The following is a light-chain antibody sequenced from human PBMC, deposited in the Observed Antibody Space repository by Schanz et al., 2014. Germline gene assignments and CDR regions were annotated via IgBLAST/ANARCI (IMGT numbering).Light chain of an antibody. CDR1: SSNIGAGYD. CDR2: TNI. J-gene: IGLJ2*01. V-gene: IGLV1-40*01. CDR3: QSYDSILSGVV. Sequence: QSVLTQPPSVSGAPGQRVTISCTGSSSNIGAGYDVHWYQQPPGAAPKLLMFTNIHRPAGVPDRFSGSKSGTSASLAISGLQAEDEAYYYCQSYDSILSGVVFGGGTKLTVL.